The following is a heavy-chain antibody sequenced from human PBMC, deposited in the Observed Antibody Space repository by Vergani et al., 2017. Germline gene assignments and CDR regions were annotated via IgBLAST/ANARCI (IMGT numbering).Heavy chain of an antibody. J-gene: IGHJ4*02. Sequence: QVQLQESGPGLVKPSETLSLTCTVSGGSISSYYWSWIRQPPGKGLERIGYIYYSGSTNYNPALKSRVTISVDTSKNQFSLKLSSVTAADTAVYYCARERRNRAAIDYWGQGTLVTVSS. CDR1: GGSISSYY. CDR2: IYYSGST. D-gene: IGHD2/OR15-2a*01. V-gene: IGHV4-59*01. CDR3: ARERRNRAAIDY.